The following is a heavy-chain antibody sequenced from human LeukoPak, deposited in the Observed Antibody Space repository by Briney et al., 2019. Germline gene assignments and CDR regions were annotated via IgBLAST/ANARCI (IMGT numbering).Heavy chain of an antibody. CDR1: GVTFSSYA. D-gene: IGHD6-13*01. Sequence: SVKVSCKPSGVTFSSYAISWVRHAPGQGLEWMGGIVPIFGTATYAQKFQGRVTITADESTSTAYMELSSLRCEDTAVYYCARINSSSWSGYYFDYWGQGTLVTVSA. V-gene: IGHV1-69*13. J-gene: IGHJ4*02. CDR3: ARINSSSWSGYYFDY. CDR2: IVPIFGTA.